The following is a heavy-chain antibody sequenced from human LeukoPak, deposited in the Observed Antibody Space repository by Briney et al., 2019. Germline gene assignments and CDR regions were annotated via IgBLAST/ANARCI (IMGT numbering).Heavy chain of an antibody. J-gene: IGHJ4*02. CDR1: GYTLTELS. Sequence: GASVKVSCKVSGYTLTELSMHWVRQAPGRGLECMGGFDPEDGETIYAQNFQGRVTMTEDTSTDTAYMELSSLRSEGTAVYYCASGETDYYDSSGYYLFDYWGQGTLVTVSS. V-gene: IGHV1-24*01. CDR3: ASGETDYYDSSGYYLFDY. CDR2: FDPEDGET. D-gene: IGHD3-22*01.